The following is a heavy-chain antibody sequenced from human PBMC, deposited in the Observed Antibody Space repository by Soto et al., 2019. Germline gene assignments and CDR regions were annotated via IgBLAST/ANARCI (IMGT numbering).Heavy chain of an antibody. CDR3: ERGSRGYYYYGMEV. CDR2: IYYSGST. CDR1: GGSISSGGYY. V-gene: IGHV4-31*03. J-gene: IGHJ6*02. Sequence: SETLSLTCTVSGGSISSGGYYWSWIRQHPGKGLEWIGYIYYSGSTYYNPSLKSRVTISVDTSKNQFSLKLSSVTAADTAVYYCERGSRGYYYYGMEVWGQGTTVTVSS.